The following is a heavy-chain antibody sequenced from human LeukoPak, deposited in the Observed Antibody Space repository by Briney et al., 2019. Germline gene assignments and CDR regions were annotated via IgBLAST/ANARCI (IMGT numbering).Heavy chain of an antibody. J-gene: IGHJ4*02. D-gene: IGHD3-9*01. CDR3: ARGAETWLELDTYYFDC. Sequence: PGGSLRLSCEASGFSFNNYPMHWVRQAPGKGLEWVAVISSDGSKKYYADSVKGRFTISRDNSKNTLYLQMNSLRAEDTAVYYCARGAETWLELDTYYFDCWGQGTLVTVSS. CDR2: ISSDGSKK. V-gene: IGHV3-30-3*01. CDR1: GFSFNNYP.